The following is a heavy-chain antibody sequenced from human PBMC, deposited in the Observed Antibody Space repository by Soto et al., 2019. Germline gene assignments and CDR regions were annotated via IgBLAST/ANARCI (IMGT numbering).Heavy chain of an antibody. CDR1: GFTFISYS. CDR3: ARGWFGPDV. J-gene: IGHJ6*04. CDR2: IDNAGTDS. V-gene: IGHV3-74*02. D-gene: IGHD3-10*01. Sequence: EVQLVESGGGLVQPGGSLRLSCAASGFTFISYSMNWVRQAPGKGLVWVSGIDNAGTDSTYADSVKGRFTSSRDNAKNMLYLQMNSLRVEDTAVYYCARGWFGPDVWGKGTTVTVSS.